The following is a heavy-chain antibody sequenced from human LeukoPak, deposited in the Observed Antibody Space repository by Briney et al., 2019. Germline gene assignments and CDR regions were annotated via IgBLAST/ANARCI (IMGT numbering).Heavy chain of an antibody. CDR2: IYYIGST. Sequence: PSETLSLTCTVSGGSVSSGAYYWDWIRQPPGKGLEWIGGIYYIGSTYYNPSLKSRVTMSVDTSKNHFSLKLSPVIAADTAVYYCTKRSPGGWFDPWGLGTLVTVSS. CDR3: TKRSPGGWFDP. J-gene: IGHJ5*02. D-gene: IGHD5-24*01. CDR1: GGSVSSGAYY. V-gene: IGHV4-39*01.